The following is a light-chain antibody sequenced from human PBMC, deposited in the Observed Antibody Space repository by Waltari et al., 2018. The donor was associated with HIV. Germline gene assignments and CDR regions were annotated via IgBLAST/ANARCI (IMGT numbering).Light chain of an antibody. Sequence: QSVLTQPPAMSAAPGHQVTLSCSGDTSNIGSNYVSWYRHSPRPAPKLLIFENDQRPDGVSDRFSATKVGASAALTITGLRSDDEGDYYCQTWDSGLNGVIFGGGTRLTVL. V-gene: IGLV1-51*02. J-gene: IGLJ2*01. CDR2: END. CDR3: QTWDSGLNGVI. CDR1: TSNIGSNY.